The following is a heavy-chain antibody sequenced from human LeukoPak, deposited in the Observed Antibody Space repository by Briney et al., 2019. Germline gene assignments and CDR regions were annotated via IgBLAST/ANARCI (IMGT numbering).Heavy chain of an antibody. V-gene: IGHV4-39*07. D-gene: IGHD1-14*01. Sequence: SETLSLTCTVSSGSISSSSYYWGWVRQPPGKGLEWIGSIRHSGSTYYNPSLKTRVTISVDTSKNQFSLNLTSLTAADTAVYYCARDRKYYYHMDVWGKGTTVTVSS. CDR2: IRHSGST. J-gene: IGHJ6*03. CDR1: SGSISSSSYY. CDR3: ARDRKYYYHMDV.